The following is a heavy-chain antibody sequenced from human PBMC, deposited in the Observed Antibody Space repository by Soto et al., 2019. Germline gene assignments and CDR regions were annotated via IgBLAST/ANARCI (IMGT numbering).Heavy chain of an antibody. Sequence: QVQLVHSGAEVKKPGSSVKVSCKASGGTFSSYTISWVRQAPGQGLEWMGRIIPILGIANYAQKFQGRVTITADKSTSTAYMELSSLRSEDTAVYYCARADCSSTSCYLQYYRDVGGKGTTVTVSS. D-gene: IGHD2-2*01. CDR3: ARADCSSTSCYLQYYRDV. CDR1: GGTFSSYT. V-gene: IGHV1-69*02. J-gene: IGHJ6*03. CDR2: IIPILGIA.